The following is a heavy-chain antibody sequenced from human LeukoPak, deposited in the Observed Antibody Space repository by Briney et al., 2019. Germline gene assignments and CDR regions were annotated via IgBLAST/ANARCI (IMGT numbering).Heavy chain of an antibody. V-gene: IGHV1-8*01. D-gene: IGHD4-23*01. CDR1: GYTFTSYD. CDR3: ATLNYYYYGMDV. Sequence: ASVKVSCKASGYTFTSYDINWVRQATGQGLEWMGWMNPNSGNTGYAQKFQGRVTMTEDTSTDTAYMELSSLRSEDTAVYYCATLNYYYYGMDVWGQGTTVTVSS. J-gene: IGHJ6*02. CDR2: MNPNSGNT.